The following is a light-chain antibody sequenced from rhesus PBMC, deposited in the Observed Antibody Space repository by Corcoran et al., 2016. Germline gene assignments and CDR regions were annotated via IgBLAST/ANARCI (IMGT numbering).Light chain of an antibody. Sequence: DIQMTQSPSSLSASVGDRVTITCRASQALSTWLAWYQQKQRKAPKLLLYKGTSLQSGVPSRVSGSGSGTDCTLTISSLQPEDFATYYCQQFNSAPYSFGQGTKVEIK. CDR3: QQFNSAPYS. CDR1: QALSTW. CDR2: KGT. J-gene: IGKJ2*01. V-gene: IGKV1-21*01.